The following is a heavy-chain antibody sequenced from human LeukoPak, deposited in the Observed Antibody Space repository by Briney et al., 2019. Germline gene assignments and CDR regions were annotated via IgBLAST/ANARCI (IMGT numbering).Heavy chain of an antibody. CDR1: GFTFSSYA. D-gene: IGHD3-10*01. Sequence: PGGSLRLSCAASGFTFSSYAMHWVRQAPGKGLEWVAVISYDGSNKYYADSVKGRFTISRDNSKNTLYLQMNSLRAEDTAVYYCAKGELLYYFDYWGQGTLVTVSS. CDR3: AKGELLYYFDY. V-gene: IGHV3-30-3*01. CDR2: ISYDGSNK. J-gene: IGHJ4*02.